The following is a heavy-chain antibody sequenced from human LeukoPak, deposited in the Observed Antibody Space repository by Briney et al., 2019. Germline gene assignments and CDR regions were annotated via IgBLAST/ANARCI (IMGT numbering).Heavy chain of an antibody. Sequence: GGSLRLSCAASGFTFSSYGMHWVRQAPGKGLEGVAFIRYDGSNKYYADSVKGRFTISRDNSKNTLYLQMNSLRAEDTAVYYCAKELAIPYSGSPGWLDYWGQGTLVTVSS. D-gene: IGHD1-26*01. CDR2: IRYDGSNK. V-gene: IGHV3-30*02. CDR3: AKELAIPYSGSPGWLDY. CDR1: GFTFSSYG. J-gene: IGHJ4*02.